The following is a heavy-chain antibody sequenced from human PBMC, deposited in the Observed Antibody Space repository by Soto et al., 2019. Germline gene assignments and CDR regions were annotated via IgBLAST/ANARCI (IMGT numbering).Heavy chain of an antibody. D-gene: IGHD6-19*01. CDR1: GYTFTGYY. V-gene: IGHV1-2*04. CDR2: INPNSGGT. CDR3: ARDASRVAGTDDAFDI. Sequence: ASVKVSCKASGYTFTGYYMHWVRQAPGQGLEWMGWINPNSGGTNYAQKFQGWVTMTRDTSISTAYMELRRLRSDDTAVYYCARDASRVAGTDDAFDIWGQGTMVTVSS. J-gene: IGHJ3*02.